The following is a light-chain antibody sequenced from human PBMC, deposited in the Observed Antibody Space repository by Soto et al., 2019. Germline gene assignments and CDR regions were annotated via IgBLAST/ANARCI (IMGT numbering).Light chain of an antibody. V-gene: IGKV3-15*01. J-gene: IGKJ2*01. CDR2: GAS. CDR3: QHSYSSPT. CDR1: QGVGSS. Sequence: EIVLTQSPATLSVFPGERVTLSCRASQGVGSSLAWYQQRPGQAPRLLVSGASTRASGIPARVSGSGFGTEFTLTISSLQSDDFAVYYCQHSYSSPTFGRGTKVEIK.